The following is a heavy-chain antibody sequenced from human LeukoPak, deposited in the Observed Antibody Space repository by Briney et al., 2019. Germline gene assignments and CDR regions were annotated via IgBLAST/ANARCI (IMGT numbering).Heavy chain of an antibody. Sequence: SQTLSLTCAIFGDSLSSNSATWNWIRQSPSGGLEWLGRTYYRSKWYNHYAVSVKSRITINPDTSKNQFSLQLNSVTPEDTAVYYCARGLEGATTSFDYWGQGTLVTVSS. CDR2: TYYRSKWYN. CDR1: GDSLSSNSAT. CDR3: ARGLEGATTSFDY. V-gene: IGHV6-1*01. J-gene: IGHJ4*02. D-gene: IGHD1-26*01.